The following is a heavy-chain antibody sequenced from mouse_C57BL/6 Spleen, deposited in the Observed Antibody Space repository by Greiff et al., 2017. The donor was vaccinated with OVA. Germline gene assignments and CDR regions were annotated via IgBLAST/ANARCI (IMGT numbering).Heavy chain of an antibody. CDR2: ISDGGSYT. V-gene: IGHV5-4*01. CDR1: GFTFSSYA. D-gene: IGHD4-1*01. J-gene: IGHJ2*01. Sequence: EVQGVESGGGLVKPGGSLKLSCAASGFTFSSYAMSWVRQTPEKRLEWVATISDGGSYTYYPDNVKGRFTISRDNAKNHLYLQMSHLKSEDTAMYYCARDKRLGLGYFDYWGQGTTLTVSS. CDR3: ARDKRLGLGYFDY.